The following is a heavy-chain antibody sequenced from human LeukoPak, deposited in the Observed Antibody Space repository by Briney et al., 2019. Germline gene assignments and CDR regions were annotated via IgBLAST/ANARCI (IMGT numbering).Heavy chain of an antibody. CDR2: IFPIFGTA. J-gene: IGHJ4*02. D-gene: IGHD3-22*01. CDR1: VGTLTSYA. CDR3: ASHYYDSSGYGDLDY. Sequence: PVKVSSKASVGTLTSYAISWVRQAPGQGLEWMGRIFPIFGTANYAQKFQGRVTITTDASTSTAYMELSSLRSEDTAVYYCASHYYDSSGYGDLDYWGQGTLATVSS. V-gene: IGHV1-69*05.